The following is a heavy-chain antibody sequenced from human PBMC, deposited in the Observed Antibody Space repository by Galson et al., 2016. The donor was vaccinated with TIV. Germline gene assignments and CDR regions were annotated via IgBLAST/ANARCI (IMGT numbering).Heavy chain of an antibody. D-gene: IGHD2-2*02. J-gene: IGHJ4*02. V-gene: IGHV3-23*01. Sequence: SLRLSCAPSGFTFSSYAMSWIRQAPGKGLEWVSTSSGSGDTIYYADSVKGRFTISRDNSKGTLYLQMSSLRVDDTAIYYCAKTQVDIVVAPAATPGYYFDYWGQGTLVTVSS. CDR2: SSGSGDTI. CDR3: AKTQVDIVVAPAATPGYYFDY. CDR1: GFTFSSYA.